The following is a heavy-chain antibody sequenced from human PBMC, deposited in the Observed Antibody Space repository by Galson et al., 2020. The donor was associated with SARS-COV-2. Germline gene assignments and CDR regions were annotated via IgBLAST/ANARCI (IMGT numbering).Heavy chain of an antibody. J-gene: IGHJ1*01. CDR2: IYYSGST. D-gene: IGHD2-2*01. CDR1: GGSISSSSYY. Sequence: SETLSLTCTVSGGSISSSSYYWGWIRQPPGKGLEWIGSIYYSGSTYYNPSLKSRVTISVDTSKNQFSLKLSSVTAADTAVYYCARVRRRRNCSSTSCPNPVGSSWYFERPPEYFQHWGQGTLVTVSS. V-gene: IGHV4-39*07. CDR3: ARVRRRRNCSSTSCPNPVGSSWYFERPPEYFQH.